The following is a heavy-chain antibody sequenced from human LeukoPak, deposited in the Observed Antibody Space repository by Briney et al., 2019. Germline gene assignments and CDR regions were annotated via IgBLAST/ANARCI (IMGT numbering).Heavy chain of an antibody. CDR2: ISSNGGST. V-gene: IGHV3-64*01. D-gene: IGHD3-10*01. CDR1: GFTFSSYA. CDR3: AAGYYYGSGDDAFDI. Sequence: GGSLRLSCAASGFTFSSYAMHWVRQAPGKGLEYVSAISSNGGSTYYANSVKGRFTISRDNPKNTLYLQMGSLRAEDMAVYYCAAGYYYGSGDDAFDIWGQGTMVTVSS. J-gene: IGHJ3*02.